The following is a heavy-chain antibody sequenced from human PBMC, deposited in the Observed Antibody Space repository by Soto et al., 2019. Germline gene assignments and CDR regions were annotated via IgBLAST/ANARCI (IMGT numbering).Heavy chain of an antibody. V-gene: IGHV4-30-4*01. CDR2: IYYSGST. J-gene: IGHJ4*02. Sequence: SETLSLTCTVSGGSISNADYYWNWIRQPPGKGLEWIGYIYYSGSTYYTPSLKSRVTISVDASKNQFSLKLSSVTAADTALYYCARGVCSTSSYFDYWGQGTLVTVSS. D-gene: IGHD2-2*01. CDR1: GGSISNADYY. CDR3: ARGVCSTSSYFDY.